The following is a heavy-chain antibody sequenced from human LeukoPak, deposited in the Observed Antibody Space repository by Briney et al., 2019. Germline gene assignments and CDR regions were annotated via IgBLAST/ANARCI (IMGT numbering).Heavy chain of an antibody. V-gene: IGHV4-59*12. J-gene: IGHJ4*02. CDR2: IYYSGST. Sequence: SETLSLTCTVSGGSISSYYWSWIRQPPGKGLEWIGYIYYSGSTNYNPSLKSRVTISVDTSKNQFSLKLSSVTAADTAVYYCARVMVPAAIRREYYFDYWGQGTLVTVSS. CDR3: ARVMVPAAIRREYYFDY. D-gene: IGHD2-2*01. CDR1: GGSISSYY.